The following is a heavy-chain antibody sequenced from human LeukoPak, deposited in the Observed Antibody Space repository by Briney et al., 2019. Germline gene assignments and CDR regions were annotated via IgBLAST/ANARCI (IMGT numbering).Heavy chain of an antibody. J-gene: IGHJ4*02. Sequence: ASVKVSCKASGYTFTGCYMHWVRQAPGQGLEWMGGINPNSGGTNYAQKFQGRVTMTRDTSISTAYMELSRLRSDDTAVYYCATNYGDYGFDYWGQGTLVTVSS. V-gene: IGHV1-2*02. CDR2: INPNSGGT. CDR1: GYTFTGCY. CDR3: ATNYGDYGFDY. D-gene: IGHD4-17*01.